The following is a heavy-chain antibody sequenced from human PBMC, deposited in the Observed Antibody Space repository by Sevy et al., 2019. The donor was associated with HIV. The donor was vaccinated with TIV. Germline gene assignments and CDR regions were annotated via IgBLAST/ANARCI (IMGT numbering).Heavy chain of an antibody. J-gene: IGHJ4*02. CDR1: GFTFNNYA. CDR3: AEDDGYTVTTGDLDY. D-gene: IGHD4-17*01. V-gene: IGHV3-23*01. Sequence: GGSLRLSCAASGFTFNNYAMSWVRQAPGKGLEWVSVISGSGGRTYYADSVKGRFAIARDNSKNTLYLQMNSLRGEDTAVDYFAEDDGYTVTTGDLDYWGQGTLVTVSS. CDR2: ISGSGGRT.